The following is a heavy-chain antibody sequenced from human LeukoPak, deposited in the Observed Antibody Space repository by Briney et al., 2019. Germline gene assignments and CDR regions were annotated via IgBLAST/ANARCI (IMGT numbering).Heavy chain of an antibody. CDR2: MNPNSGNT. V-gene: IGHV1-8*01. D-gene: IGHD6-19*01. CDR3: AKAWDSSGWGPQYFYH. Sequence: ASVKVSCKASGYTFTSYDINWVRQATGQGLEWMGWMNPNSGNTGYAQKFQGRVTMTRNTSISTAYMELSSLRSEDTAVYYCAKAWDSSGWGPQYFYHWGQGTLVTVSS. CDR1: GYTFTSYD. J-gene: IGHJ1*01.